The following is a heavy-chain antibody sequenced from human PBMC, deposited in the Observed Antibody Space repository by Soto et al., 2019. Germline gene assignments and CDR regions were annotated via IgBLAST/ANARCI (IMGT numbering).Heavy chain of an antibody. Sequence: QVQLVQSGGRVVQPGGSMRLSCEGSGYRFSTYGMHWVRQAPGKGLEWVAVIYFDGSKRYYADSVQGRFTISRDDSKSTLYLQMNSLRGEDTAVYYCVRDPGVTNYYLDSWGQGTLVTVSS. CDR1: GYRFSTYG. CDR3: VRDPGVTNYYLDS. D-gene: IGHD2-21*02. CDR2: IYFDGSKR. V-gene: IGHV3-33*01. J-gene: IGHJ4*02.